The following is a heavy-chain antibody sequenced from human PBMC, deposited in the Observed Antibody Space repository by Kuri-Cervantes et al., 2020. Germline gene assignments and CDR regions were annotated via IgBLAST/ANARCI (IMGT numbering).Heavy chain of an antibody. CDR2: IIPIFGTA. CDR3: ARDSNGDYDY. Sequence: SVKVSCKASGGTFSSYVINWVRQAPGQGLEWMGGIIPIFGTANYAQKFQGRVAITADESTTTAYMELSSLRSEDTAVYYCARDSNGDYDYWGQGTLVTVSS. V-gene: IGHV1-69*13. D-gene: IGHD4-17*01. J-gene: IGHJ4*02. CDR1: GGTFSSYV.